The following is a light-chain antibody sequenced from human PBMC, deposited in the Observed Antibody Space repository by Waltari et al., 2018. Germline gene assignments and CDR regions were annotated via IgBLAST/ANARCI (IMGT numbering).Light chain of an antibody. CDR3: QQYYSTVRT. J-gene: IGKJ1*01. V-gene: IGKV4-1*01. CDR1: QSVLYSSNNKDY. Sequence: DIVMTQSPDSLAVSLGERATINCKSSQSVLYSSNNKDYLAWFQQKPGQPPKLLISWASTRESGVPDRFSCSGSGTDFTLTISSLQAEDVAVYYCQQYYSTVRTFGQGTKVEIK. CDR2: WAS.